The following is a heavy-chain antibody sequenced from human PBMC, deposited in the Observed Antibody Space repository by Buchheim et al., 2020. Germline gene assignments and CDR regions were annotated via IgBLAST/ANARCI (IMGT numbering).Heavy chain of an antibody. CDR3: ASSSEMAMVYYFDF. V-gene: IGHV4-4*02. D-gene: IGHD5-18*01. Sequence: QVQLQESGPGLVKPSGTLSLTCTVSGGSIRSSHWWSWVRQTPGKGLEWIGEILHSGTTNYNPSLKSRVNISIDKSKNQFSLKLSSVTAADTAVYFCASSSEMAMVYYFDFWGQGTL. CDR2: ILHSGTT. J-gene: IGHJ4*02. CDR1: GGSIRSSHW.